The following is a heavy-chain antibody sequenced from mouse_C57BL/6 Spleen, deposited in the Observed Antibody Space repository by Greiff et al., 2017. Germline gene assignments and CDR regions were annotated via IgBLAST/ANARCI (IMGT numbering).Heavy chain of an antibody. CDR2: IHPNSGST. CDR1: GYTFTSYW. Sequence: QVQLQQPGAELVKPGASVKLSCKASGYTFTSYWMHWVKQRPGQGLEWIGMIHPNSGSTNYNEKFKSKATLTVDKSSSTAYMQLSSLTSEDSAVYYCARRGGLRGTDFDDWGQGTTLTVSS. D-gene: IGHD2-4*01. J-gene: IGHJ2*01. CDR3: ARRGGLRGTDFDD. V-gene: IGHV1-64*01.